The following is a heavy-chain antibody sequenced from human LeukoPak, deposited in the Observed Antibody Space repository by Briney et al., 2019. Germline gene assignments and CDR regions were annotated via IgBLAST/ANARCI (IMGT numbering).Heavy chain of an antibody. CDR1: GGSISSSSYY. CDR2: IYYSGST. D-gene: IGHD1-7*01. J-gene: IGHJ4*02. V-gene: IGHV4-39*01. Sequence: PSETLSLTCTVSGGSISSSSYYWGWIRQPPGKGLEWIGSIYYSGSTYYNPSLKSRVTISVDTSKNQFSLKLSSVTAADTAVYYCARVWNYYDPPYYFDYWGQGTLVTVSS. CDR3: ARVWNYYDPPYYFDY.